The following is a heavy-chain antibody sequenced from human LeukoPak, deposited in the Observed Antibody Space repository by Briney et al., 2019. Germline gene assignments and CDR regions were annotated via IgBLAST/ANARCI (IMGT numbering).Heavy chain of an antibody. CDR2: IYYSGST. Sequence: SETLSLTCTVSGGSISSYYWSWIRQLPGKGLEWIGYIYYSGSTNYNPSLKSRVTISVDTSKNQFSLKLSSVTAADTAVYYCASHRIRAVADYWGQGTLVTVSS. J-gene: IGHJ4*02. CDR3: ASHRIRAVADY. V-gene: IGHV4-59*08. D-gene: IGHD6-19*01. CDR1: GGSISSYY.